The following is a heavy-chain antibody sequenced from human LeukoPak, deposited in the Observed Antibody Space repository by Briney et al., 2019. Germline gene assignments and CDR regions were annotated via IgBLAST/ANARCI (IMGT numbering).Heavy chain of an antibody. CDR1: GGSMSSSTCY. CDR2: ICYSGST. CDR3: VKDRGNHVTDY. J-gene: IGHJ4*02. D-gene: IGHD1-14*01. Sequence: PSETLSLTCTVSGGSMSSSTCYWGWIRQPPGKGLEWIGTICYSGSTYYNPSLKSRVTISVDTSKNQFSLKLSSVTAADTAVYYCVKDRGNHVTDYWGQGTLVTVSS. V-gene: IGHV4-39*07.